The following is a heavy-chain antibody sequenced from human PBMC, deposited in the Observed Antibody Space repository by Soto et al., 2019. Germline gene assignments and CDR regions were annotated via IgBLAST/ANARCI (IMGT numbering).Heavy chain of an antibody. D-gene: IGHD6-13*01. V-gene: IGHV3-23*01. CDR2: ISGSGGST. CDR1: GFTFSSYA. CDR3: AKDAAAGTGDAEYFQH. J-gene: IGHJ1*01. Sequence: GGSLRLSCAASGFTFSSYAMSWVRQAPGKGLEWVSAISGSGGSTYYADSVKGRFTISIDNSKNTLYLQMNSRRAEDTAVYYCAKDAAAGTGDAEYFQHWGQGTLVTVSS.